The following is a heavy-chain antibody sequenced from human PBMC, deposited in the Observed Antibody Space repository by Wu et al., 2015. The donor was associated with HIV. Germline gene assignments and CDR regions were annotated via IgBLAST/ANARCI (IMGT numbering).Heavy chain of an antibody. CDR1: GYTFISYD. CDR2: MNPNSDNT. CDR3: ARGRGYCGGGSCWYFFDY. V-gene: IGHV1-8*01. D-gene: IGHD2-15*01. J-gene: IGHJ4*02. Sequence: QVQLVQSGAEVKKPGASLKVSCKASGYTFISYDINWVRQATGQGLEWMGWMNPNSDNTGYAQKFQGRVTMARNTSINTAYMELSSLRSEDTAVYYCARGRGYCGGGSCWYFFDYWGRGNAGHRLL.